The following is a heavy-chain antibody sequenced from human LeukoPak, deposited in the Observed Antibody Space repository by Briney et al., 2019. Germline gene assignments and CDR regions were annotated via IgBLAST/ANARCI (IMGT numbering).Heavy chain of an antibody. D-gene: IGHD6-6*01. J-gene: IGHJ4*02. CDR1: GFTFSSYA. Sequence: GGSLRLSCAASGFTFSSYAMSWVRQAPGKGLEWVSAISGSGGSTYYADSVKGRFTISRDNSKNTLYLQMNSLRAEDTAVYYCAKIVALSSSSTYYFDYWGQGTLVTISS. V-gene: IGHV3-23*01. CDR2: ISGSGGST. CDR3: AKIVALSSSSTYYFDY.